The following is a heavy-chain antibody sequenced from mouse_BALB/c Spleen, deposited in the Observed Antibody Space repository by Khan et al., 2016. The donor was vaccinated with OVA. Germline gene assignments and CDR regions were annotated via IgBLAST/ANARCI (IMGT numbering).Heavy chain of an antibody. J-gene: IGHJ2*01. D-gene: IGHD2-1*01. CDR1: GYTFTNYW. V-gene: IGHV1-5*01. CDR3: TRNGFGNYESWDY. CDR2: IYPGNSDT. Sequence: EVQLQESGTVLARPGASVKMSCKGSGYTFTNYWMHWVKQRPGQGLEWIGVIYPGNSDTNYNQKFKGKAKLTAVTSTSTAYMELNSLTHEDSAVYYCTRNGFGNYESWDYWGQGTTLTVSS.